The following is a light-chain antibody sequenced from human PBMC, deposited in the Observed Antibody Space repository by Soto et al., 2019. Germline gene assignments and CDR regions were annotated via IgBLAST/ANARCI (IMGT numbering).Light chain of an antibody. Sequence: EIVMTQSPATLSASPGERATLSCRASQTISNNLAWYQQKPGQAPRLLIYGASTRASGIPARFSGRGSGTEFTLTICSLQSEDFAVYYCQQYNMWPLHTFGQGTKLEIK. CDR2: GAS. CDR1: QTISNN. CDR3: QQYNMWPLHT. J-gene: IGKJ2*01. V-gene: IGKV3-15*01.